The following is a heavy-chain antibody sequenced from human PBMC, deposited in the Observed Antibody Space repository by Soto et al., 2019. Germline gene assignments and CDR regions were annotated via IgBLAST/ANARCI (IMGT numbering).Heavy chain of an antibody. V-gene: IGHV4-59*01. CDR2: IYYSGST. D-gene: IGHD1-1*01. Sequence: QLQLQESGPGLVKPSETLSLTCAVSGASMTGLYWSWIRQPPGKGLEWIGYIYYSGSTNYNPSLKCRVTISVDTSKSQFALDLNSVAAADTAVYHCAQGSTRPDHWGQGTLVTVSS. J-gene: IGHJ5*02. CDR1: GASMTGLY. CDR3: AQGSTRPDH.